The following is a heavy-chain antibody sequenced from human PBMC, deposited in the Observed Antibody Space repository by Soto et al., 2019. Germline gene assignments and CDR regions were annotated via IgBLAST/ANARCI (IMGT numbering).Heavy chain of an antibody. J-gene: IGHJ4*02. Sequence: PSETLSLTCAVSGCSISSGGYSWSWIRQPPGKGLEWIGYIYHSGSTYYNPSLKSRVTISVDTSKNQFSLKLSSVTAADTAVYYCARATVKNYYFDYWGQGTLVTVSS. CDR3: ARATVKNYYFDY. V-gene: IGHV4-30-2*01. CDR1: GCSISSGGYS. CDR2: IYHSGST. D-gene: IGHD4-17*01.